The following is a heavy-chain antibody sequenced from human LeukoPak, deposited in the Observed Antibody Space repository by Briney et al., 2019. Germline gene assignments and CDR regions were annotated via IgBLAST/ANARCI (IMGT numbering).Heavy chain of an antibody. Sequence: GGSLRLSCAASGFTFSDYHMSWMRQAPGKGLEWVSYISSSGSTIYYADSVKGRFTISRDNAKNSLYLQMNSLRAEDTAVYYCAREGAYYYMDVWRKETTVTVPS. V-gene: IGHV3-11*01. D-gene: IGHD1-26*01. CDR2: ISSSGSTI. CDR1: GFTFSDYH. J-gene: IGHJ6*03. CDR3: AREGAYYYMDV.